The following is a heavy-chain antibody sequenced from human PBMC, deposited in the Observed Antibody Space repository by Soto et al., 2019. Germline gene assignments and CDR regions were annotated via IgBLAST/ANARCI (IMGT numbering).Heavy chain of an antibody. CDR3: ARQVFVNYYDSSGHKPLDV. CDR1: GYTFTIYG. V-gene: IGHV1-18*01. CDR2: ISAYNGNT. J-gene: IGHJ6*02. Sequence: GASVKVSCKASGYTFTIYGISWVRQAPGQGLEWMGWISAYNGNTNYAQKLQGRVTMTTDTSTSTAYMELRSLRSDDTAVYYCARQVFVNYYDSSGHKPLDVWGQGTTVTVSS. D-gene: IGHD3-22*01.